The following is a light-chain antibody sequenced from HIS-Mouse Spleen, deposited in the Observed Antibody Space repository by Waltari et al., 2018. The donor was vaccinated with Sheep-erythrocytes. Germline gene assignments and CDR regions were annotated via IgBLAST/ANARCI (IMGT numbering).Light chain of an antibody. CDR1: NLGDKY. CDR3: CSYAGSYNHV. Sequence: SYELTQPPSVSVSPGQTASITCSGDNLGDKYAGWYQQKPGQSPLLVIYQDSKRPSGIPERFSGSKSGNTASLTISGLQAEDEADYYCCSYAGSYNHVFETGTKVTVL. V-gene: IGLV3-1*01. J-gene: IGLJ1*01. CDR2: QDS.